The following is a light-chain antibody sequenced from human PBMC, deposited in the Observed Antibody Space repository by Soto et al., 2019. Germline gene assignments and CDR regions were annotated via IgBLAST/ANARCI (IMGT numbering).Light chain of an antibody. J-gene: IGKJ1*01. CDR3: YHFGNSPET. CDR1: QSVADSY. CDR2: GAT. V-gene: IGKV3-20*01. Sequence: EVVLTQSPGTLSLSPGERATLSCRASQSVADSYLAWYQQKPGRAPRLLFYGATRRATGIPDRFSGSGSGTDFTLTISTLEPDDFAVYYCYHFGNSPETSGQGTKVE.